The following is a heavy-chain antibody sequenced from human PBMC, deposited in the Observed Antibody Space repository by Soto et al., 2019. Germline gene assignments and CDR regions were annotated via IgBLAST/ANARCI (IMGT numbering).Heavy chain of an antibody. Sequence: GGSLRLSCAASVFTFSNHWMYWVRQAPGKGLAWVSRITSDGSATTYADSVKGRFTISRDNAKNTLYLQMNSLRAEDTAVYYCARALTITNYFDYWGQGTPVTVSS. D-gene: IGHD1-1*01. CDR2: ITSDGSAT. CDR1: VFTFSNHW. J-gene: IGHJ4*02. V-gene: IGHV3-74*01. CDR3: ARALTITNYFDY.